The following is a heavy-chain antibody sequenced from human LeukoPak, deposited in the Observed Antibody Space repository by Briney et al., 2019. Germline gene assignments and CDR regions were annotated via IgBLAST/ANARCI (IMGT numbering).Heavy chain of an antibody. J-gene: IGHJ4*02. CDR1: GGSISNYY. Sequence: SETLSLTCTVSGGSISNYYWNWIRQPPGKGLEWIGYIYYTGNTNYNPSLKSRVTISVDTSKNQFSLKLSSVTAADTAVYYCARWGDAGDYWGQGTLVTVSS. D-gene: IGHD3-16*01. CDR3: ARWGDAGDY. CDR2: IYYTGNT. V-gene: IGHV4-59*01.